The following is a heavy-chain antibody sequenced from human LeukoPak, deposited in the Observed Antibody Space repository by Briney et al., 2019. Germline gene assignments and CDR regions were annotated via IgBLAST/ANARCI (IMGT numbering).Heavy chain of an antibody. CDR3: AREGYYDSSGYWAEYGMDV. CDR1: GYTFTSYG. J-gene: IGHJ6*02. D-gene: IGHD3-22*01. V-gene: IGHV1-18*01. CDR2: ISAYNGNT. Sequence: ASVKVSCKASGYTFTSYGISWVRQAPGQGLEWMGWISAYNGNTNYAQKLQGRVTMTTDTSTSTAYMELRSLRSDDTAVYYCAREGYYDSSGYWAEYGMDVWGQGTTVTVSS.